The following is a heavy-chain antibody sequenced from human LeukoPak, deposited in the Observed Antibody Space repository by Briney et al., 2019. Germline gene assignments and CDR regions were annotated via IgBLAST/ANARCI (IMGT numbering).Heavy chain of an antibody. CDR1: GGSISSYY. CDR3: VRGLWGGYPYFDY. J-gene: IGHJ4*02. CDR2: IYYSGST. V-gene: IGHV4-59*01. D-gene: IGHD3-3*01. Sequence: SETLSLTCTVSGGSISSYYWSWIRQPPGKGLEWIGYIYYSGSTNYNPSLKSRVTISVDASKNQFSLKLSSVTAADTAVYYCVRGLWGGYPYFDYWGQGTLVTVSS.